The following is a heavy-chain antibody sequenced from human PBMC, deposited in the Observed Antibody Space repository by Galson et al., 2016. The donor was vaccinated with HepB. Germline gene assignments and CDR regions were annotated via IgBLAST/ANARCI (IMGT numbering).Heavy chain of an antibody. J-gene: IGHJ6*02. CDR3: ARERFVCSGGSCYFRGMDV. D-gene: IGHD2-15*01. CDR2: MYHSGNT. V-gene: IGHV4-4*02. CDR1: GGSINISNW. Sequence: SETLSLTCEVSGGSINISNWWSWVRQPPGQGLEWIGNMYHSGNTNYNPSLKSRVTISIDKSKNQFSLKLSSVTAADTAVYFCARERFVCSGGSCYFRGMDVWGHGMKGTVSS.